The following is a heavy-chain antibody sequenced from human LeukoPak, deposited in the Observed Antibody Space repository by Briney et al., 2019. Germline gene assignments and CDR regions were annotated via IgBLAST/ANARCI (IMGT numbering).Heavy chain of an antibody. CDR1: GFTFSSYG. CDR3: ARAGRGLRYFDWLTYDY. CDR2: ISGSDGYT. Sequence: PGGTLRLSCAASGFTFSSYGMSWVRQAPGKGLEWVSSISGSDGYTYYADSVKGRFTISRDNSKNTLYLQMNSLRAEDTAVYYCARAGRGLRYFDWLTYDYWGQGTLVTVSS. V-gene: IGHV3-23*01. D-gene: IGHD3-9*01. J-gene: IGHJ4*02.